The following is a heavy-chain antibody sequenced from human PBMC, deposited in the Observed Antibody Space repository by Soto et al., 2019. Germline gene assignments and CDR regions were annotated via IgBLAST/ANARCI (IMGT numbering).Heavy chain of an antibody. V-gene: IGHV1-3*01. D-gene: IGHD2-21*01. CDR1: GYTFTSYA. CDR3: ARYLAYCIPGY. J-gene: IGHJ4*02. CDR2: INAGNGNT. Sequence: QVQLVQSGAEVKKPGGSVKVSCKASGYTFTSYAMHWVRQAPGQRLEWMGWINAGNGNTKYSQNFQGRVTITRDTSASVVYMEVSSLRSEDTAVFYCARYLAYCIPGYGGQGTLVTVSS.